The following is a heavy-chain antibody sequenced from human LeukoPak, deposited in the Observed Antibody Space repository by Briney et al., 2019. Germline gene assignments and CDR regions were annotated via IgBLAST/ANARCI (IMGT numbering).Heavy chain of an antibody. CDR2: IRYDGSNK. CDR1: GFTFSSYG. D-gene: IGHD2-21*02. CDR3: ASELAHCVGDCLKN. J-gene: IGHJ4*02. V-gene: IGHV3-30*02. Sequence: GGSLRLSCAASGFTFSSYGMHWVRQAPGKGLGWVAFIRYDGSNKYYADSVKGRFTIFRDNAKNTLYLQMNSLRAEDTAVYYCASELAHCVGDCLKNWGQGTLVTVSS.